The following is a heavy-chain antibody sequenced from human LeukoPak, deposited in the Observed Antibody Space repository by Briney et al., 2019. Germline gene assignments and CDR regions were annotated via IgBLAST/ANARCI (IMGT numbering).Heavy chain of an antibody. CDR2: INPNSGDT. CDR3: ARVTNSGWYTDF. V-gene: IGHV1-2*06. D-gene: IGHD6-19*01. Sequence: GASVKVSCKASGYSFTGYYIQWVRQAPGQGLEWLGRINPNSGDTNYAQKSQGRVTMTRDTSVSTVYMELTRLRSDDTAVYYCARVTNSGWYTDFWGQGTLTTVSS. CDR1: GYSFTGYY. J-gene: IGHJ4*02.